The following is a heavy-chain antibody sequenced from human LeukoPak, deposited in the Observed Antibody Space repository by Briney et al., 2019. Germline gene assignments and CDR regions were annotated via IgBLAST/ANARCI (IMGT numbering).Heavy chain of an antibody. CDR2: IYYSGST. J-gene: IGHJ6*02. Sequence: SETLSLTCTVSGGSITSTSYYWGWIRQPPGKGLEWIGSIYYSGSTYYKPSLKSRVTISVDTSKNQFSLRLRSVTAADTSVYYCARHHAVTTWAHYGMDVWGQGTTVSVSS. CDR3: ARHHAVTTWAHYGMDV. D-gene: IGHD1-14*01. V-gene: IGHV4-39*01. CDR1: GGSITSTSYY.